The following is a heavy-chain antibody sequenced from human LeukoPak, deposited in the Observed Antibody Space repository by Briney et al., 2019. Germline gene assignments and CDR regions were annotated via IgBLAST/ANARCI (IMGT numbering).Heavy chain of an antibody. CDR3: ARASSDYYDSSGYYYSRVYWFNP. J-gene: IGHJ5*02. V-gene: IGHV1-69*13. D-gene: IGHD3-22*01. CDR1: GGTFSSYA. CDR2: IIPIFGTA. Sequence: SVKVSCKASGGTFSSYAISWVRQAPGQGLEWMGGIIPIFGTANYAQKFQGRVTITADESTSTAYMELSSLRSEDTAVYYCARASSDYYDSSGYYYSRVYWFNPWGQGTLVTVSS.